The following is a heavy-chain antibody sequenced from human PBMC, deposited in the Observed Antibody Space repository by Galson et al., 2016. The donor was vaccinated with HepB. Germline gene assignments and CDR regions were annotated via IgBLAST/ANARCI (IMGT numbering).Heavy chain of an antibody. CDR1: GFSLSTSGMC. D-gene: IGHD6-25*01. Sequence: PALVKPTQTLTLTCTFSGFSLSTSGMCVSWIRQPPGKALEWLALIDWADDKYYSTPLKTRLTISKDTSKNQVVLKMTNMYPVDTATYYCARIRREVLPRYRMGYYKVADCGQGTLVTGSS. CDR3: ARIRREVLPRYRMGYYKVAD. CDR2: IDWADDK. J-gene: IGHJ4*02. V-gene: IGHV2-70*01.